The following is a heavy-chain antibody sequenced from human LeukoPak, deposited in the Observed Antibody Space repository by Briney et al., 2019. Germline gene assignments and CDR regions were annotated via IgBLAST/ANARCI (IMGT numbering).Heavy chain of an antibody. D-gene: IGHD6-13*01. CDR3: ARDRGIAAAGTCDY. Sequence: SVKVSCKASVGTFSSYAISRVRQAPGQGLEWMGGIIPIFGTANYAQKFQGRVTITADESTSTAYMELSSLRSEDTAVYYCARDRGIAAAGTCDYWGQGTLVTVSS. CDR2: IIPIFGTA. CDR1: VGTFSSYA. V-gene: IGHV1-69*13. J-gene: IGHJ4*02.